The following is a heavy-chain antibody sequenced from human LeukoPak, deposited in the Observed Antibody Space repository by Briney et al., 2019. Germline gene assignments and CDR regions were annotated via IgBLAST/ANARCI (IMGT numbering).Heavy chain of an antibody. D-gene: IGHD3-10*01. V-gene: IGHV3-23*01. CDR2: ISGTGGTT. J-gene: IGHJ4*02. CDR1: GFTFSSYA. CDR3: AKDRGIISDY. Sequence: GGSLRLSCAASGFTFSSYAMSWVRQAPGKGLEWVSSISGTGGTTYYAESVKGRFTISRDNSKNTLYLQMNSLRVEDTAVYYCAKDRGIISDYWGQGTLVTVSS.